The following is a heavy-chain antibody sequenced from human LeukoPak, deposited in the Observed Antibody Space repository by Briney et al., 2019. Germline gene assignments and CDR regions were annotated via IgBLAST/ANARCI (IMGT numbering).Heavy chain of an antibody. V-gene: IGHV4-34*01. J-gene: IGHJ6*02. CDR3: ARGGPSSSWPYYYYYGMDV. Sequence: PSETLSLTCAVYGGSLSGYYWSWIRQPPGKGLEWIGEINHSGSTNYNPSLKSRVTISVDTSKNQFSLKLSSVTAADTAVYYCARGGPSSSWPYYYYYGMDVWGQGTTVTVSS. CDR1: GGSLSGYY. CDR2: INHSGST. D-gene: IGHD6-13*01.